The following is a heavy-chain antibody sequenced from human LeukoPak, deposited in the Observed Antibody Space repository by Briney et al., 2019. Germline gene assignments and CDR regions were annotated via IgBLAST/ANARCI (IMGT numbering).Heavy chain of an antibody. V-gene: IGHV3-53*01. D-gene: IGHD1-26*01. CDR2: TYSDGTT. J-gene: IGHJ3*02. CDR3: AKEKRNLRGARDAFDI. Sequence: GGSLRLSCAASGFTISSSFMAWVRQAPGKGLEWVSVTYSDGTTYYADSVKGRFTISRDNSKNTLDLQMNSLRADDTATYYCAKEKRNLRGARDAFDIWGQGTLVTVSA. CDR1: GFTISSSF.